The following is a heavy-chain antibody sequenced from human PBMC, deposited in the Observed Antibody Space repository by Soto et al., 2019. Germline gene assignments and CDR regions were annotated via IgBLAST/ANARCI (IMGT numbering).Heavy chain of an antibody. V-gene: IGHV1-2*02. Sequence: SVKVSFHTSGYTFTYHCLHWVRLAPGHGPQWLGWITAQSGDTRYPQKFRGRVTLTRDTTMNTAYMELTRRRCDDTAVYFSTRPMVSVPCGGPYVYGVGLWRQGTTVTVSS. D-gene: IGHD2-8*01. J-gene: IGHJ6*02. CDR3: TRPMVSVPCGGPYVYGVGL. CDR2: ITAQSGDT. CDR1: GYTFTYHC.